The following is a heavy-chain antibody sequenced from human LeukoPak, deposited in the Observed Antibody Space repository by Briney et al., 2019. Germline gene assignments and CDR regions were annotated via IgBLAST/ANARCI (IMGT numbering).Heavy chain of an antibody. CDR1: GASISSRNYY. J-gene: IGHJ4*02. V-gene: IGHV4-39*01. D-gene: IGHD5-24*01. Sequence: SSETLSLTCTVSGASISSRNYYWGWIRQPPVKGLEWIGSLYYSGTTYYHPSLKSRVTMSIDTSRNHFSLRLSSVTAADAAVYYCASTRSVFRWYYFDNWGQGTRIAVSS. CDR3: ASTRSVFRWYYFDN. CDR2: LYYSGTT.